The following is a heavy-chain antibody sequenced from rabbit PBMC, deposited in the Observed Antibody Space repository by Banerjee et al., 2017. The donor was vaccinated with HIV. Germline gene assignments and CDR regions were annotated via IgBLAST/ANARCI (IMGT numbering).Heavy chain of an antibody. Sequence: QSLEESGGDLVKPGASLTLTCKASGFDFSSNAICWVRQAPGKGLEWITCIYTDSGTYYASWAKGRFTVSKTSSTTVTLQMTSLTAADTATYFCAREGYGSDAYYDLWGPGTLVTDS. J-gene: IGHJ4*01. CDR2: IYTDSGT. CDR1: GFDFSSNA. D-gene: IGHD6-1*01. CDR3: AREGYGSDAYYDL. V-gene: IGHV1S40*01.